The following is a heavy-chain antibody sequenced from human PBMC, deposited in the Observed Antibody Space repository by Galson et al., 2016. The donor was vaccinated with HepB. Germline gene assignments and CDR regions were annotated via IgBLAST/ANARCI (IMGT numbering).Heavy chain of an antibody. V-gene: IGHV3-23*01. CDR1: GFSFCNSG. D-gene: IGHD3-16*01. J-gene: IGHJ4*02. Sequence: SLRLSCAASGFSFCNSGMSWVRQAPGRGLEWVSGITRNGGATHYADFLKGRFTISKDNPKNTLYLYMNNLTAGDTAIYYCGKHGGFDYWGQGALVTVSS. CDR3: GKHGGFDY. CDR2: ITRNGGAT.